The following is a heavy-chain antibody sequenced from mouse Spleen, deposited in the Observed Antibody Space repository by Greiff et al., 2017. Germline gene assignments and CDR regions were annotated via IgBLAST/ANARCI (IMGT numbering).Heavy chain of an antibody. V-gene: IGHV1-50*01. Sequence: QVQLQQPGAELVKPGASVKLSCKASGYTFTSYWMQWVKQRPGQGLEWIGEIDPSDSYTNYNQKFKGKATLTVDTSSSTAYMQLSSLTSEDSAVYYCAREGGNYGTPSLSFDYWGQGTTLTVSS. D-gene: IGHD2-1*01. CDR1: GYTFTSYW. CDR3: AREGGNYGTPSLSFDY. CDR2: IDPSDSYT. J-gene: IGHJ2*01.